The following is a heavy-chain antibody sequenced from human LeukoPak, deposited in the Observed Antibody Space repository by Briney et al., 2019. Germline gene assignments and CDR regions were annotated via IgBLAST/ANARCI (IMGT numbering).Heavy chain of an antibody. D-gene: IGHD3-22*01. Sequence: AGGSLSLSCAASGFTFSSYAMSWVRQAPGKGLEWVSAISGSGGSTYYADSVKGRFTISRDNSKNTLYLQMNSLRGEDTVVYYGAKDVAEPYYYDSSGYLWGQGTLVTVSS. CDR2: ISGSGGST. V-gene: IGHV3-23*01. CDR1: GFTFSSYA. J-gene: IGHJ4*02. CDR3: AKDVAEPYYYDSSGYL.